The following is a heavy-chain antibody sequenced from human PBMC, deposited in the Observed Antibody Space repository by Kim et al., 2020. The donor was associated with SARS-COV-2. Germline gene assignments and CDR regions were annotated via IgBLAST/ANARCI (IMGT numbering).Heavy chain of an antibody. V-gene: IGHV3-48*03. CDR3: ARDARTTVTRAGRPDY. D-gene: IGHD4-17*01. J-gene: IGHJ4*02. Sequence: GGSLRLSCAASGFTFSSYEMNWVRQAPGKGLEWVSYISSSGSTIYYADSVKGRFTISRDNAKNSLYLQMNSLRAEDTAVYYCARDARTTVTRAGRPDYWGQGTLVTVSS. CDR1: GFTFSSYE. CDR2: ISSSGSTI.